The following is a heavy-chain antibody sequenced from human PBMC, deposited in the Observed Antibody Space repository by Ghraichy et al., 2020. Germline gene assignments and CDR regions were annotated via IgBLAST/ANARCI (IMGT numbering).Heavy chain of an antibody. J-gene: IGHJ4*02. CDR2: IYTSGIT. V-gene: IGHV4-4*07. CDR3: ARGFIRAPFDS. CDR1: GDSISGYH. D-gene: IGHD3-16*01. Sequence: SETLSLTCTVSGDSISGYHWSWIRQLAGKGLEWIGRIYTSGITNYNPSLKSRVTMSVDTSKSQFSLKLTSVTAADTALYYCARGFIRAPFDSWGQGTLVTVSS.